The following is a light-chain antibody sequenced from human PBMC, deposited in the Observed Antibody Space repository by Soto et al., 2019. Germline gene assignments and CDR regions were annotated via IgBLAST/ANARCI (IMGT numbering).Light chain of an antibody. Sequence: DIVMTQSPLSLPVTPGEPASISCRSSQSLLHSNGYTYLDWYLQKPGQSPQLLIYLGSNRASGVLDRFSGSRAGTDYTLNISRVDAEDVGVYYCMQALQTPITFGRGTRLEIK. CDR2: LGS. CDR3: MQALQTPIT. J-gene: IGKJ5*01. V-gene: IGKV2-28*01. CDR1: QSLLHSNGYTY.